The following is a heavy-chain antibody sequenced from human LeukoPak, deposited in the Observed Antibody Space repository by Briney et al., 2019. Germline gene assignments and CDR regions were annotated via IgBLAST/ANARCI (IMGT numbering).Heavy chain of an antibody. Sequence: GGSLRLSCAASGFTFSSHGMHWVRQAPGRGLEWVAVIWYDGSKQYYSDSVKGRFTISRDSSKNTLYLQMDSLRVEDTAVYHCARDTDSSFDYWGQGTLVTVSS. CDR2: IWYDGSKQ. D-gene: IGHD6-6*01. V-gene: IGHV3-33*01. CDR3: ARDTDSSFDY. CDR1: GFTFSSHG. J-gene: IGHJ4*02.